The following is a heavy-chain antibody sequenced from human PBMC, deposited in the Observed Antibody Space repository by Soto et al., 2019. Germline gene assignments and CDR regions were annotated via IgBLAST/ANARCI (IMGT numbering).Heavy chain of an antibody. CDR2: ISGYNGNT. V-gene: IGHV1-18*01. CDR1: GYTFTSFG. CDR3: ARPTDFYYYAMDV. Sequence: QVQLVQSGADVKKPGASVKVSCKASGYTFTSFGINRVRQAPGQGLEWMGWISGYNGNTNYAQNLQDRVTMTRDTSTSTAYMELRSLRSDDTAVYYCARPTDFYYYAMDVWGQGTTVTVSS. J-gene: IGHJ6*02.